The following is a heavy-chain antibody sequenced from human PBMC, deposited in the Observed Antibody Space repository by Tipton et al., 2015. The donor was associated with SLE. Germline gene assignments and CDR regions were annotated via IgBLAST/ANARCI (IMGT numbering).Heavy chain of an antibody. J-gene: IGHJ4*02. Sequence: TLSLTCTVSGGSISSYYWSWIRQPPGKGPEWIGYIYYSGSTNYNPSLKSRVTISVDTSKNQFSRKLSSVTAADTAVYYCARRLGSSGFDYWGQGTLVTVSS. CDR1: GGSISSYY. CDR3: ARRLGSSGFDY. V-gene: IGHV4-59*08. CDR2: IYYSGST. D-gene: IGHD3-22*01.